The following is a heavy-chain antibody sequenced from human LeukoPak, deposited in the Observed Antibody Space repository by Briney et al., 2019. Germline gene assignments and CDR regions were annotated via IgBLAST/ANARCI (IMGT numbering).Heavy chain of an antibody. J-gene: IGHJ6*02. CDR1: GGSISSYY. V-gene: IGHV4-4*07. CDR3: ARDSVVVPAAIRPYYYGMDV. CDR2: IYTSGST. Sequence: PSETLSLTCTVSGGSISSYYWSWIRQPAGKGLEWIGRIYTSGSTNYNPSLKSRVTTSVDTSKNQFSLKLSSVTAADTAVYYCARDSVVVPAAIRPYYYGMDVWGQGTTVTVSS. D-gene: IGHD2-2*01.